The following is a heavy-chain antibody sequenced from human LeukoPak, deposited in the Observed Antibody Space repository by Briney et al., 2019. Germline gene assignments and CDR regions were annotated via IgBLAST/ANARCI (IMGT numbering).Heavy chain of an antibody. J-gene: IGHJ6*03. CDR1: GFTFDICA. V-gene: IGHV3-21*01. CDR2: ISSSSSYI. Sequence: GGSLSLSCVASGFTFDICAMSWVRQAPGKGLEWVSSISSSSSYIYYADSVKGRFTISRDNAKNSLYLQMNSLRAEDTAVYYCARNRDYGSGSYHYYYYMDVWGKGTTVTVSS. CDR3: ARNRDYGSGSYHYYYYMDV. D-gene: IGHD3-10*01.